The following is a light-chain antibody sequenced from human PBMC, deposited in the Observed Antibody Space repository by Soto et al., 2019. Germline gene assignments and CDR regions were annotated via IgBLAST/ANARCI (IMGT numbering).Light chain of an antibody. Sequence: QSALTQPASVSGSPGPSITISCTGTSSDVGGYAHVSWYQQHPGKAPKFVIYDVSNRPSGVSNRFSGSKSGNTASLTISGLQAEDEADYYCISYTRSSTGVFGGGTKLTVL. CDR3: ISYTRSSTGV. CDR2: DVS. CDR1: SSDVGGYAH. V-gene: IGLV2-14*01. J-gene: IGLJ3*02.